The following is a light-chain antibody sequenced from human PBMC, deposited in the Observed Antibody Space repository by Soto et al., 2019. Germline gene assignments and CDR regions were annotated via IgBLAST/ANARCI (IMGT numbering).Light chain of an antibody. CDR3: QQYNSWPPIT. CDR1: QSVSSY. V-gene: IGKV3D-15*01. Sequence: EIVLTQTPATLSLSPGERATLSCRASQSVSSYLAWYQQKPGQAPRLLIYDASNRATGIPVRFSGSGSGTEFTLTISSLQSEDFAVYYCQQYNSWPPITFGQGTRLEIK. CDR2: DAS. J-gene: IGKJ5*01.